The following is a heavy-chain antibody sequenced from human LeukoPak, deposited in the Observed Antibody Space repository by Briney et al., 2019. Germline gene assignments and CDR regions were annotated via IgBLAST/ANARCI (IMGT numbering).Heavy chain of an antibody. CDR3: AKPRGGAAPQAFDY. V-gene: IGHV3-30*02. J-gene: IGHJ4*02. D-gene: IGHD6-6*01. Sequence: GGSLRLSCTASGFTFSSFGMYWVCQSPGKGLEWVAYISHPGTNENYADSVKGRLTISRDNSKNTLNMQMNSLRAEDTAVYYCAKPRGGAAPQAFDYWGQGTLVTVSS. CDR1: GFTFSSFG. CDR2: ISHPGTNE.